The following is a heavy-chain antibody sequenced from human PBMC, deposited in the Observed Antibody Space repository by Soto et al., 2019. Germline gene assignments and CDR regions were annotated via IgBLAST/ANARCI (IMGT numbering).Heavy chain of an antibody. D-gene: IGHD3-3*01. Sequence: QVQLVQSGAEVKKPGSSVKVSCKASGGTFSNHVISWVRQAPGQGLEWMGGIINIFGTANYAQKFQGRVTITAHESTSTAHMELSSLRSEGTAVYYCARGPYEFWSGYYRPDFHSGMDVWGQGTTVTVSS. CDR3: ARGPYEFWSGYYRPDFHSGMDV. CDR1: GGTFSNHV. V-gene: IGHV1-69*12. CDR2: IINIFGTA. J-gene: IGHJ6*02.